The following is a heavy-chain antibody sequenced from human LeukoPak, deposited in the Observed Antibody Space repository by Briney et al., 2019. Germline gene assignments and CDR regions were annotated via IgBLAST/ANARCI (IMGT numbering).Heavy chain of an antibody. D-gene: IGHD3-10*01. CDR1: GYTFTSYD. V-gene: IGHV1-8*01. CDR2: MNPNSGNT. CDR3: ARSITMVRGVIDWFDP. Sequence: ASVKVSCKASGYTFTSYDINWVRQATGRGLEWMGWMNPNSGNTGYAQKFQGRVTMTRNTSISTAYMELSSLRSEDTAVYYCARSITMVRGVIDWFDPWGQGTLVTVSS. J-gene: IGHJ5*02.